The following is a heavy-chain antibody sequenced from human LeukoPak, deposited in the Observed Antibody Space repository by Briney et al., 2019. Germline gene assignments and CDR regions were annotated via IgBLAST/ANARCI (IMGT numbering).Heavy chain of an antibody. V-gene: IGHV3-21*01. Sequence: GGSLRLSCAASGFSFSSYSMNWVRQAPGKGLEWVSSITTTSRNTWYADSVKGRFTISRDNAENSLYLQMNSLRAEDTAVYYCTRDQYYYDSSGYYVFDFWGQGTLVTVSS. CDR3: TRDQYYYDSSGYYVFDF. J-gene: IGHJ4*02. CDR2: ITTTSRNT. D-gene: IGHD3-22*01. CDR1: GFSFSSYS.